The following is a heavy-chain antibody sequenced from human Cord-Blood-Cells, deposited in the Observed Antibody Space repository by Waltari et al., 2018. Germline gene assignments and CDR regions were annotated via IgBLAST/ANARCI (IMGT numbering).Heavy chain of an antibody. Sequence: QLQLQESGPGLVKPSETLSLTCTVSGGSISSRSYYWGWIRQPPRKGLAWIGSIYYSGSTYYNPSLKCRVTISVDTSKKQFSLKLSSVTAADTAVYYGPLSYYYGSVIGAFDIWGQGTLVTVAS. CDR2: IYYSGST. J-gene: IGHJ3*02. CDR1: GGSISSRSYY. CDR3: PLSYYYGSVIGAFDI. V-gene: IGHV4-39*07. D-gene: IGHD3-10*01.